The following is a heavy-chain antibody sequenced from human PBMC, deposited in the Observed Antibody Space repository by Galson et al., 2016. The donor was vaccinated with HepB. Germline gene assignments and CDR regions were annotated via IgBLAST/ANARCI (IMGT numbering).Heavy chain of an antibody. CDR2: ISYDGSNK. CDR1: GFTFSSYG. V-gene: IGHV3-30*18. CDR3: AKDGRIYCSSASCHDHFHY. D-gene: IGHD2-2*01. Sequence: SLRLSCAASGFTFSSYGMHWVRQAPGKGLDWVAFISYDGSNKKYADSMKGLFTISRDNSKKTLYLQMNSLRAEDTAVYYCAKDGRIYCSSASCHDHFHYWGQGTLVTVSS. J-gene: IGHJ4*02.